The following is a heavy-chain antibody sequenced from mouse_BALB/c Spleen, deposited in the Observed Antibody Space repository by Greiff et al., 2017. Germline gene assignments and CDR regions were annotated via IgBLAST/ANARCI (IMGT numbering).Heavy chain of an antibody. CDR1: GFTFSDYY. V-gene: IGHV5-4*02. Sequence: GQRVESGGGLVKPGGSLKLSCAASGFTFSDYYMYWVRQTPEKRLEWVATISDGGSYTYYPDSVKGRFTISRDNAKNNLYLQMSSLKSEDTAMYYCARDLPFAYWGQGTLVTVSA. J-gene: IGHJ3*01. CDR3: ARDLPFAY. CDR2: ISDGGSYT.